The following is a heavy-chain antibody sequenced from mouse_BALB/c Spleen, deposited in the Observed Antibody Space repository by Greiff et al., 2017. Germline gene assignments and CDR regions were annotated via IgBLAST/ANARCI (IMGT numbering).Heavy chain of an antibody. Sequence: VQLQQSGPELGKPGASVKISCKASGYSFTGYNMYWVKQSHRKSLEWIGYIDPYNGGTSYNQKSKGKATLTVDKSSSTAYMHLNSLTSEDSAIYYCARRGYDYDGGLDYWGQGTSVTVST. CDR3: ARRGYDYDGGLDY. D-gene: IGHD2-4*01. CDR1: GYSFTGYN. J-gene: IGHJ4*01. V-gene: IGHV1S135*01. CDR2: IDPYNGGT.